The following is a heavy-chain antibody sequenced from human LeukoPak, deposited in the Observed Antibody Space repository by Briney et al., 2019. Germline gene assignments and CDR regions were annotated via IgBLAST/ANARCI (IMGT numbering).Heavy chain of an antibody. CDR2: ISGSGGTT. Sequence: GGSLRLSCAAADFTFSSYAMTWVRQAPGKGLEWVSIISGSGGTTYYADAVKGRFTISRDDSKKTLYMQMNSLRAEDTAVYYCVKDRTGTYTLDYWGQGTLVTVSS. CDR3: VKDRTGTYTLDY. D-gene: IGHD3-10*01. CDR1: DFTFSSYA. V-gene: IGHV3-23*01. J-gene: IGHJ4*02.